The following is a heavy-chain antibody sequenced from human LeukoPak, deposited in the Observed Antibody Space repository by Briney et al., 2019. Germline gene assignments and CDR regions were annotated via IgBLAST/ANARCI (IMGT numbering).Heavy chain of an antibody. CDR2: INPNSGGT. V-gene: IGHV1-2*02. CDR3: ASPTGIAVAGTLLDY. D-gene: IGHD6-19*01. J-gene: IGHJ4*02. CDR1: GYTFTGYY. Sequence: ASVTVSCKASGYTFTGYYMHWVRQAPGQGLEWMGWINPNSGGTNYAQKFQGRVTMTRDTSISTAYMELSRLRSDDTAVYYCASPTGIAVAGTLLDYWGQGTLVTVSS.